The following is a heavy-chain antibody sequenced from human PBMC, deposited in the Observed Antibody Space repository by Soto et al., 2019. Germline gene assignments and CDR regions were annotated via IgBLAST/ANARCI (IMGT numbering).Heavy chain of an antibody. Sequence: QVQLVQSGAEVKKPGSSVKVSCKASGGTFSSYAISWARQAPGQGLEWMGGIIPISGTANYAQKFQGRVTITSDESTSTAYMELCSLRSEDTAVYYCARSQGSSTSLEIYYYYYYGMDVWGQGTTVTVSS. CDR1: GGTFSSYA. CDR3: ARSQGSSTSLEIYYYYYYGMDV. V-gene: IGHV1-69*01. J-gene: IGHJ6*02. CDR2: IIPISGTA. D-gene: IGHD2-2*01.